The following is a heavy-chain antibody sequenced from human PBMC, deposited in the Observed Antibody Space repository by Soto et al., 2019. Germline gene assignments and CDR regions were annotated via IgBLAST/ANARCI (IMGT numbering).Heavy chain of an antibody. J-gene: IGHJ5*02. D-gene: IGHD3-9*01. Sequence: GGSLRLSCAASGFTFSSYWMHWVRQAPGKGLVWVSRINSDGSSTSYADSVKGRFTISRDNAKNTLYLQMNSLRAEDTAVYYCARDPVGGGYDILTSYWFDPWGQGTLVTVSS. CDR3: ARDPVGGGYDILTSYWFDP. CDR2: INSDGSST. V-gene: IGHV3-74*01. CDR1: GFTFSSYW.